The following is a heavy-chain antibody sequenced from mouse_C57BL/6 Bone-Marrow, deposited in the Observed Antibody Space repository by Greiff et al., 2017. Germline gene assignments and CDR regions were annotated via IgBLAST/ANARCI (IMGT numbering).Heavy chain of an antibody. CDR3: ARPLTTVVAPFGY. J-gene: IGHJ2*01. CDR2: IDPSDSET. D-gene: IGHD1-1*01. CDR1: GYTFTSYW. V-gene: IGHV1-52*01. Sequence: QVQLQQPGAELVRPGSSVKLSCKASGYTFTSYWMHWVKQRPIQGLEWIGNIDPSDSETHYNQKFKDKATLTVDKSSSTAYMQLSSLTSEVSAVYYCARPLTTVVAPFGYWGQGTTLTVSS.